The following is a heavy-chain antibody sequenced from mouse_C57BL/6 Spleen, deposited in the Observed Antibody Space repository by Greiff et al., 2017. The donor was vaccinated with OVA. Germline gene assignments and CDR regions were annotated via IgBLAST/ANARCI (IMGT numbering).Heavy chain of an antibody. Sequence: VQLQQSGPELVKPGASVKISCKASGYSFTGYYMNWVKQSPEKSLEWIGEINPSTGGTTYNQKFKAKATLTVDKSSSTAYMQLKSLTSEDSAVYYCARGNYSYYDMDYWGQGTSVTVAS. CDR2: INPSTGGT. V-gene: IGHV1-42*01. CDR3: ARGNYSYYDMDY. D-gene: IGHD2-12*01. CDR1: GYSFTGYY. J-gene: IGHJ4*01.